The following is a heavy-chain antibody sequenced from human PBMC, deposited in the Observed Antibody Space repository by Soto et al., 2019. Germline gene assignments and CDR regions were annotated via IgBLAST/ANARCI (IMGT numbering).Heavy chain of an antibody. CDR2: IIPIFGTA. D-gene: IGHD6-13*01. Sequence: QVQLVQSGAEVKKPGSAVKVSCKASGGTFSSYAISWVRQAPGQGLEWMGGIIPIFGTANYAQKFQGRVTITADESTSTAYMGLSSLRSEDTAVYYCAREEGGLYSSSWYWWFDPWGQGTLVTVSS. CDR3: AREEGGLYSSSWYWWFDP. V-gene: IGHV1-69*01. J-gene: IGHJ5*02. CDR1: GGTFSSYA.